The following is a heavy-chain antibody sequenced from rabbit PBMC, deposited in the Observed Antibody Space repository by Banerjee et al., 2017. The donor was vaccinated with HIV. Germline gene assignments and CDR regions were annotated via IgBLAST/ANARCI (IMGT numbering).Heavy chain of an antibody. Sequence: EQLEESGGGLVKPEGSLTLTCKASGVSLNDKDVMCWVRQAPGKGLEWIACINAITGKAVYASWAKGRFTFSKTSSTTVTLQMTSLTVADTATYFCARGSATMTMVVTGYYLSLWGPGTLVTVS. D-gene: IGHD2-1*01. CDR3: ARGSATMTMVVTGYYLSL. J-gene: IGHJ6*01. V-gene: IGHV1S45*01. CDR2: INAITGKA. CDR1: GVSLNDKDV.